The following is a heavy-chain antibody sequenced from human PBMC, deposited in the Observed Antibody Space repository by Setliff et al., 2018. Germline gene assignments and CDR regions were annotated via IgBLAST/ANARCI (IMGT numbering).Heavy chain of an antibody. CDR2: INHSGST. CDR3: RFWSSYYKNDY. V-gene: IGHV4-34*01. J-gene: IGHJ4*02. D-gene: IGHD3-3*01. CDR1: GASFSDYY. Sequence: SETLSLTCTVYGASFSDYYWGRIRQPPGKGLEWIAEINHSGSTNYNPSLNSRVSVSVDTPTNQFSLKVFSVTAADTAVYYCRFWSSYYKNDYWAQGTLVTVSS.